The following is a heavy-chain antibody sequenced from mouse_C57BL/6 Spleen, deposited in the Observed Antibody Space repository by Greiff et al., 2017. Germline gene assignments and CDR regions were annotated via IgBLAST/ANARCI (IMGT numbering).Heavy chain of an antibody. D-gene: IGHD1-1*01. CDR2: IDPETGGT. CDR3: TTAVTTVVAKDFDY. CDR1: GYTFTDYE. V-gene: IGHV1-15*01. J-gene: IGHJ2*01. Sequence: VQLQQSGAELVRPGASVTLSCKASGYTFTDYEMHWVKQTPVHGLEWIGAIDPETGGTAYNQKFKGKAIVTADKSSSTAYMELRRLTSEDSAVYYCTTAVTTVVAKDFDYWGQGTTLTVSS.